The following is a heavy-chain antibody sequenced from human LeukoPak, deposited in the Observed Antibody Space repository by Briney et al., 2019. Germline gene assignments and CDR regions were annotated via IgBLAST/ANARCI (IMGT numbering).Heavy chain of an antibody. CDR2: ISAYNGDT. D-gene: IGHD3-10*01. CDR1: GYTFTNYG. CDR3: ARDQTYYYGSGSYRRHFDY. Sequence: ASVKVSCKASGYTFTNYGISWVRQAPGQGLEWMGWISAYNGDTNYAQKFQGRVTMTTDTSTSTAYMELRSLRSDDTAVYYCARDQTYYYGSGSYRRHFDYWGQGTLVTVSS. J-gene: IGHJ4*02. V-gene: IGHV1-18*01.